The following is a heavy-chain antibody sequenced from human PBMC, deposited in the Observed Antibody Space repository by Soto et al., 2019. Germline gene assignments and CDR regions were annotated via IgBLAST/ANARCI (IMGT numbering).Heavy chain of an antibody. CDR2: ISGSGVSK. CDR3: AKDRSPGATTWNVY. D-gene: IGHD1-26*01. V-gene: IGHV3-23*01. Sequence: PGGSLRLSXVVSGFIFSSSAMNWVRQAPGEGLEWVSTISGSGVSKYYADSVKGRFTISRDNSNNTVSLQMNSLRAEDAAVYYCAKDRSPGATTWNVYWGQGTLVTVSS. CDR1: GFIFSSSA. J-gene: IGHJ4*02.